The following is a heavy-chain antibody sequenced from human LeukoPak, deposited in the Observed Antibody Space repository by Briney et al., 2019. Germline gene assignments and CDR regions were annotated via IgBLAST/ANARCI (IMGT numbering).Heavy chain of an antibody. CDR2: INHSGSA. Sequence: PSETLSLTCTVSGDSITSSAFYWGWIRQAPGKGLEWIGEINHSGSANYNPSLKSRVTISLDTSKNQFSLKLSSVTAADTAVYYCARGQGTVTTHWGQGTLVTVSS. J-gene: IGHJ4*02. CDR3: ARGQGTVTTH. V-gene: IGHV4-39*07. CDR1: GDSITSSAFY. D-gene: IGHD4-17*01.